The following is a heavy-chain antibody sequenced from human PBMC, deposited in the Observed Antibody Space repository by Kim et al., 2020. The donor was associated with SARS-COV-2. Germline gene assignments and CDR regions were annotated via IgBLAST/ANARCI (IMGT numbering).Heavy chain of an antibody. CDR1: GFTFSDYW. CDR3: ARGLTRGYTYGFDF. V-gene: IGHV3-74*01. J-gene: IGHJ4*02. Sequence: GGSLRLSCAASGFTFSDYWMHWVRQVPGKGLVWISRINDDGSSTTYADSVKGRFTVSRDNAKNTLYLQMSSLRAEDTALYYCARGLTRGYTYGFDFWGQGTLVTVSS. D-gene: IGHD5-18*01. CDR2: INDDGSST.